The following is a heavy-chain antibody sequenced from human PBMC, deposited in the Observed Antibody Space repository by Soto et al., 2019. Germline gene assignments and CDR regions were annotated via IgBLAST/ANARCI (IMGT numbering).Heavy chain of an antibody. Sequence: GGSLRLSCAASGFTFSSYSMNWVRQAPGKGLEWVSSISSSSSYIYYADSVKGRFTISRDNAKNSLYLQMNSLRAEDTAVYYCARGGYCSGGSSDLNYGMDVWGQGTTVTVSS. CDR2: ISSSSSYI. V-gene: IGHV3-21*01. CDR3: ARGGYCSGGSSDLNYGMDV. CDR1: GFTFSSYS. D-gene: IGHD2-15*01. J-gene: IGHJ6*02.